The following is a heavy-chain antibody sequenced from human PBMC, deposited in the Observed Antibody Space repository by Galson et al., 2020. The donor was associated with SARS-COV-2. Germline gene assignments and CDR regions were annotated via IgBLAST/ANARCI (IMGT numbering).Heavy chain of an antibody. CDR2: MNHRGST. CDR1: DASFSGYS. D-gene: IGHD3-3*01. V-gene: IGHV4-34*01. Sequence: SQTLSLTCAVYDASFSGYSWTWIRQPPGKGLEWIAKMNHRGSTNYNPSLKSRVTISVDTSKNQFSLKLSSVTAADTAIYYCALQYYDFWMDVWGQGTTVTVSS. J-gene: IGHJ6*02. CDR3: ALQYYDFWMDV.